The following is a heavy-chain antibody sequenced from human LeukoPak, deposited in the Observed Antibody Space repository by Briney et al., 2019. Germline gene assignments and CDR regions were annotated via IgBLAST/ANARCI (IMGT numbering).Heavy chain of an antibody. CDR2: ISSRGTYV. V-gene: IGHV3-21*01. CDR3: ARASSKQLAGYLPDGFDI. Sequence: GGSLRLSCAVSGFTFCSYSMNWVRQAPGKGREWVSSISSRGTYVYYADSVKGRFTISRDNAKNSLSLQMNSLRADDAAVYYCARASSKQLAGYLPDGFDIWGQGTMVTVSS. J-gene: IGHJ3*02. CDR1: GFTFCSYS. D-gene: IGHD3-9*01.